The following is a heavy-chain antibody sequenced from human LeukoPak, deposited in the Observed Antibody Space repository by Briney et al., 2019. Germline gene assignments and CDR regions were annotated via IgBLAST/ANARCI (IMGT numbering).Heavy chain of an antibody. V-gene: IGHV3-20*04. CDR1: GFTFDDYG. CDR2: INWNGGST. D-gene: IGHD3-22*01. CDR3: AREYYDSSGYYYPFDY. J-gene: IGHJ4*02. Sequence: GGYPRLSCAASGFTFDDYGMSWVRQAPGKGLEWVSGINWNGGSTGYADSVKGRLTISRDNAKNSPYLQMNSLRAEDTALYYCAREYYDSSGYYYPFDYWGQGTL.